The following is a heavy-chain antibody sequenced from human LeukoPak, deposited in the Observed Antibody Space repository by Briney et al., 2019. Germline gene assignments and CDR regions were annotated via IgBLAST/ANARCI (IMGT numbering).Heavy chain of an antibody. V-gene: IGHV4-39*07. J-gene: IGHJ5*02. CDR3: AVLESNNWFDP. D-gene: IGHD3-3*02. CDR1: GGSISSRSHY. Sequence: SETLSLTCTVSGGSISSRSHYWGWIRQPPGKGLEWIGSIYYSGSTYYNPSLKSRVTISVDTSKNQFSLKLSSVTAADMAVYYCAVLESNNWFDPWGQGTLVTVSS. CDR2: IYYSGST.